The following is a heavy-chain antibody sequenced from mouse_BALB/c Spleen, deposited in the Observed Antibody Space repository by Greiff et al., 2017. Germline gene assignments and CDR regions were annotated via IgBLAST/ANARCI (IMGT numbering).Heavy chain of an antibody. CDR3: ARGHYGAMDY. CDR1: GFTFSSYA. CDR2: ISSGGSYT. V-gene: IGHV5-9-3*01. D-gene: IGHD1-1*01. J-gene: IGHJ4*01. Sequence: EVQLMESGGGLVKPGGSLKLSCAASGFTFSSYAMSWVRQTPEKRLEWVATISSGGSYTYYPNSVKGRFTISRDKSKNTLYLQMSSLRSEETAMYYCARGHYGAMDYWGQGTSVTVSS.